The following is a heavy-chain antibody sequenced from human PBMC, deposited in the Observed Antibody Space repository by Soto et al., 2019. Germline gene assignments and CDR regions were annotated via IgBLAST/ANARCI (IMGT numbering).Heavy chain of an antibody. J-gene: IGHJ4*02. CDR3: WRNSGNGLGNSGNPHLGL. V-gene: IGHV3-7*03. CDR2: IKTDASEK. D-gene: IGHD3-10*01. CDR1: GFNFNWYW. Sequence: EVQLVESGGGLVQPGGSLRLSCAASGFNFNWYWMSWVRQAPGKGLEWLATIKTDASEKKYVDSVRGRFTMSRDKAKNPGLPEMERPRTQGPAIYYLWRNSGNGLGNSGNPHLGLWGQGTLVTVSS.